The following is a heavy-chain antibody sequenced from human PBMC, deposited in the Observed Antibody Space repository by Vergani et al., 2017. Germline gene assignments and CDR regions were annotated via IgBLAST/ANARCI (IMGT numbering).Heavy chain of an antibody. D-gene: IGHD2-2*02. V-gene: IGHV1-2*02. CDR3: ARVVVVVPAAIRPGYYYYYYMDV. CDR1: GYTFTGYY. J-gene: IGHJ6*03. Sequence: QVQLVQSGAEVKKPGASVKVSCKASGYTFTGYYMHWVRQAPGQGLEWMGWINPNSGGTNYAQKFQGRVTMTRDTSISTAYMELSRLRSDDTAVYYCARVVVVVPAAIRPGYYYYYYMDVWGKGTTVTVSS. CDR2: INPNSGGT.